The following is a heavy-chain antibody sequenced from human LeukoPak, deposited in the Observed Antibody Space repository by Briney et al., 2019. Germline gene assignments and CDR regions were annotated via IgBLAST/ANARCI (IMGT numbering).Heavy chain of an antibody. CDR2: IYYSGST. J-gene: IGHJ4*02. CDR3: ARQGGYRTYYFDY. CDR1: GGSISSYY. D-gene: IGHD5-18*01. Sequence: PSETLSLTCTVSGGSISSYYWSWIRQPPGKGLEWIGYIYYSGSTNYNPSLKSRVAISVDTSKNQFSLKLSSVTAADTAVYYCARQGGYRTYYFDYWGQGTLVTVSS. V-gene: IGHV4-59*08.